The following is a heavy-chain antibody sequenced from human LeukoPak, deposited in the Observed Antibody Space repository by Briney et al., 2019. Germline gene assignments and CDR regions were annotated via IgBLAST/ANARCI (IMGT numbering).Heavy chain of an antibody. V-gene: IGHV4-59*01. CDR2: IYYSGST. D-gene: IGHD7-27*01. CDR1: GGSISSYY. J-gene: IGHJ6*03. Sequence: SGTLSLTCTVSGGSISSYYWSWIRQPPGKGLEWIGYIYYSGSTNYNPSLKSRVTISVDTSKNQFSLKLSSVTAADTAVYYCARGGILGTDASYYYYMDVWGKGTTVTVSS. CDR3: ARGGILGTDASYYYYMDV.